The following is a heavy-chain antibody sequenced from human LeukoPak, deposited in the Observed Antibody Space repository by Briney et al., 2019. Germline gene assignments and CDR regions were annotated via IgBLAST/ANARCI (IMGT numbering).Heavy chain of an antibody. J-gene: IGHJ4*02. D-gene: IGHD6-25*01. V-gene: IGHV4-61*02. CDR1: GGSISSGSYY. CDR3: ARAGGIPASFDY. Sequence: SETLSLTCTVSGGSISSGSYYWSWIRQPAGKGLEWIGRIYTSGSTYYTPSLKSRVTISVDTSKNQFSLKLTSVTAADTAVYYCARAGGIPASFDYWGQGTLVTVSS. CDR2: IYTSGST.